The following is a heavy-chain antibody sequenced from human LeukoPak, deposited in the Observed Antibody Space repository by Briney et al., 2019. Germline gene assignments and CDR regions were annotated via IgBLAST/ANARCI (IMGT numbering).Heavy chain of an antibody. J-gene: IGHJ5*02. D-gene: IGHD3-10*01. CDR1: GGSISSGGYS. Sequence: SQTLSLTCAVSGGSISSGGYSWSWIRQPPGKGLEWIGYIYYSGSTNYNPSLKSRVTISVDTSKNQFSLKLSSVTAADTAVYYCAFLSLVRGVKGWFDPWGQGTLVTVSS. V-gene: IGHV4-30-4*07. CDR3: AFLSLVRGVKGWFDP. CDR2: IYYSGST.